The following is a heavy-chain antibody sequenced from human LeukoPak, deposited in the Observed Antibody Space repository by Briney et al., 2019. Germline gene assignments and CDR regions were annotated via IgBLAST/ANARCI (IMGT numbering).Heavy chain of an antibody. CDR3: AIESGPLVGATTVMSF. D-gene: IGHD1-26*01. Sequence: ASVKVSCKASGYTFTGYYMHWVQQAPGKGLEWMGLVDPEDGETIYAEKFQGRVTITADTSTDTAYMELSSLRSEDTAVYYCAIESGPLVGATTVMSFWGQGALVTVSS. CDR1: GYTFTGYY. CDR2: VDPEDGET. J-gene: IGHJ4*02. V-gene: IGHV1-69-2*01.